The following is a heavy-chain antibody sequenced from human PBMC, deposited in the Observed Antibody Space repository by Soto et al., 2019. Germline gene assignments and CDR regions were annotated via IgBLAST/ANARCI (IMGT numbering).Heavy chain of an antibody. Sequence: SETLSLTCTVSGGSISSGDYYWSWIRQPPGKGLEWIGYIYYSGSTYYNPSLKSRVTISVDTSKNQFSLKLSSVTAADTAVYYCALWRQLGYWFDPWGQGTLVTVS. CDR3: ALWRQLGYWFDP. J-gene: IGHJ5*02. CDR1: GGSISSGDYY. D-gene: IGHD6-6*01. CDR2: IYYSGST. V-gene: IGHV4-30-4*01.